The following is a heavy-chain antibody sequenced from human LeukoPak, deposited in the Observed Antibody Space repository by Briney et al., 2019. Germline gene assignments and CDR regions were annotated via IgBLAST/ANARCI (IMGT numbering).Heavy chain of an antibody. J-gene: IGHJ4*02. D-gene: IGHD6-13*01. Sequence: GGSLRLSCAASGFTFSSYSMNWVRQAPGKGLEWVSYISSSSSTIYNADSVKGRFTISRDNAKNSLYLQMNSLRAEDTAVYYCARAGMGNDFDYWGQGTLVTVSS. CDR3: ARAGMGNDFDY. V-gene: IGHV3-48*01. CDR1: GFTFSSYS. CDR2: ISSSSSTI.